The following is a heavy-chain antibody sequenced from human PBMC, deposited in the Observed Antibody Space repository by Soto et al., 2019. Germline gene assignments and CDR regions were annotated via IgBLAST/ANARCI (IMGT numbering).Heavy chain of an antibody. V-gene: IGHV4-31*03. D-gene: IGHD6-13*01. CDR1: GGYINSGGFY. CDR2: IFHSGST. CDR3: ARGGIAGHWFDP. Sequence: QVQLQESGPGLLKPSQTLSLTCNVSGGYINSGGFYWSWIHQHPGKGLEWIGYIFHSGSTLYNPSLTSRVTLSADTSKNQLSLNLRSVTVADTAVYYCARGGIAGHWFDPWGQGTLVTVSS. J-gene: IGHJ5*02.